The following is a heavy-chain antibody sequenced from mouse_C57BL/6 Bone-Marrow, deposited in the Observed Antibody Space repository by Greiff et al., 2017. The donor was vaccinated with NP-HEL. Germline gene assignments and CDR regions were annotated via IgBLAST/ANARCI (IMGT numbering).Heavy chain of an antibody. V-gene: IGHV3-6*01. CDR2: ISYDGSN. Sequence: VQLQQSGPGLVKPSQSLSLTCSVTGYSITSGYYWNWIRQLPGNKLEWMGYISYDGSNNYNPSLKNRTSITRDTSKNQFFLKLNSVTTEDTATYYGARDEGVYWYLDVWGTGTTVTVSS. CDR3: ARDEGVYWYLDV. CDR1: GYSITSGYY. J-gene: IGHJ1*03.